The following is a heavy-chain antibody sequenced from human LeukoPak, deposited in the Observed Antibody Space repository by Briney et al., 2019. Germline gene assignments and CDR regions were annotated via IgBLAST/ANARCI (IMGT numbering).Heavy chain of an antibody. CDR3: ATGITMIVVVNY. D-gene: IGHD3-22*01. CDR2: IYYSGST. CDR1: GGSISSSSYY. J-gene: IGHJ4*02. Sequence: SETLSLTCTVSGGSISSSSYYWGWIRQPPGKGLDWIGSIYYSGSTYYNPSLKSRVTISVDTSKNQFSLKLSSVTAADTAVYYCATGITMIVVVNYWGQGTLVTVSS. V-gene: IGHV4-39*01.